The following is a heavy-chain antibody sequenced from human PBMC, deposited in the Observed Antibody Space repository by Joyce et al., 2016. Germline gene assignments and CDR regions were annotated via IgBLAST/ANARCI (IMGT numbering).Heavy chain of an antibody. V-gene: IGHV4-34*02. CDR2: IRQSGGPTYP. CDR3: ARGDMVGRRVIEGSPRYSFGY. D-gene: IGHD2-15*01. J-gene: IGHJ4*02. CDR1: DWSFSAYY. Sequence: QVRLQQWGAGLLKPSETLSLTCAVYDWSFSAYYWTWLRQAPGKGLGWIGEIRQSGGPTYPSYTTSLEGRVTISGDRSRNQFFVNMTSGAAADTAVYYGARGDMVGRRVIEGSPRYSFGYWGQGTLGTVSP.